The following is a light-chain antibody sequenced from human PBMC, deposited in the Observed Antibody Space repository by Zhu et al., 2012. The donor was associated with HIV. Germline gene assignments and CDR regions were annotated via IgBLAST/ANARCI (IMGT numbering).Light chain of an antibody. J-gene: IGKJ4*01. Sequence: EILMTQSPATLSVSLGERATLSCRASQSVRSFLAWYQQKPGQAPRLLIYDTSKRATGIPARFSGSGSGTDFTLSINNLEPEDFAVYYCQQRSNRPFTFGGGTKVEIK. CDR3: QQRSNRPFT. CDR2: DTS. CDR1: QSVRSF. V-gene: IGKV3-11*01.